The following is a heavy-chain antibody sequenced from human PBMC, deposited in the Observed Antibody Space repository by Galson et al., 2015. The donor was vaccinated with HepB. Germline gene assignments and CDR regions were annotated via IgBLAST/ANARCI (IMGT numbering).Heavy chain of an antibody. CDR3: SREGAGARFAFDI. CDR2: ISDHGTTT. D-gene: IGHD2-8*02. J-gene: IGHJ3*02. CDR1: GFTFSNAW. Sequence: SLRLSCAASGFTFSNAWMSWVRQAPGKGLEWVAVISDHGTTTYYSDSVKGRFTISRDNSRNTLSVQMNGLTAEDTAVYYCSREGAGARFAFDIWGQGTMVTVSS. V-gene: IGHV3-30*03.